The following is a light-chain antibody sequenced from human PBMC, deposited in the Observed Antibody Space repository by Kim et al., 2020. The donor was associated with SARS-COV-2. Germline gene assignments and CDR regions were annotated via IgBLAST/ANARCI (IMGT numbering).Light chain of an antibody. CDR1: QSVNSY. Sequence: SASVGDRVPITCRASQSVNSYLAWYQQKPGKAPNLLIYDASTLENGVPSGFSGSGSGTEFTLTISSLQPDDFATYYCQQYIAFPFSFGQGTKLEI. CDR2: DAS. J-gene: IGKJ2*03. V-gene: IGKV1-5*01. CDR3: QQYIAFPFS.